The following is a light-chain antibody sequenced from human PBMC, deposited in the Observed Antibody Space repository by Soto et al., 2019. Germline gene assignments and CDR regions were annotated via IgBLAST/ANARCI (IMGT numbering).Light chain of an antibody. V-gene: IGKV1-39*01. CDR1: QSISSY. J-gene: IGKJ1*01. Sequence: DIQMTQSPSSLSASVGDRVTITCRASQSISSYLHWYQQKPGKAPKLLIYAASNLQSGVPSRFSASGSWTDFTLTLNSLQPEDFATYYCQQRYSTPWTFGQGTKVEIK. CDR3: QQRYSTPWT. CDR2: AAS.